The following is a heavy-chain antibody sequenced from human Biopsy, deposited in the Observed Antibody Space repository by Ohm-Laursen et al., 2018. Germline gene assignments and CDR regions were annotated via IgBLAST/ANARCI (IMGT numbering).Heavy chain of an antibody. J-gene: IGHJ6*02. CDR3: ARATNSTGWPYYYFYGMDV. V-gene: IGHV4-59*01. Sequence: TLSLTCAVSGGSMSSYYWTWVRQPPGKGLEWIGYIYNSGSTNYNPSLKSRATISVDTSKNQFSLRLNSVTAADTAVYYCARATNSTGWPYYYFYGMDVWGQGTTVTVSS. CDR2: IYNSGST. D-gene: IGHD2/OR15-2a*01. CDR1: GGSMSSYY.